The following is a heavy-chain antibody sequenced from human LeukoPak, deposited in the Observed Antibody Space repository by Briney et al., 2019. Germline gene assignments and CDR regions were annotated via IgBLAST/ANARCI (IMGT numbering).Heavy chain of an antibody. CDR2: IYYSGST. Sequence: SETLSLTCTVSGGSISSGDYYWSWIRQPPGKGLEWIGHIYYSGSTYYNPSLKSRVTISVDTSKNQFSLKLSSVTAADTAVYYCARNYYGSGSALFDYWGQGTLVTVSS. CDR3: ARNYYGSGSALFDY. V-gene: IGHV4-30-4*01. D-gene: IGHD3-10*01. CDR1: GGSISSGDYY. J-gene: IGHJ4*02.